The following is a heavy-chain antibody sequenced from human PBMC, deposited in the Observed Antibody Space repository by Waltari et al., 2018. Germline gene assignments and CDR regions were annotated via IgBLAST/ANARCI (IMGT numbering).Heavy chain of an antibody. V-gene: IGHV4-61*02. Sequence: QVQLQESGPGLVKPSQTLSLTCTVSGDSISNGSSHWSWTRQPAGKRREWIGRISHSGGVNYTPSLKSRVTISIDTSKNQFSLDLRSVTAADTAIYYCAREEGRYYNFWNGYYAFDNWGQGTLVTVSS. CDR2: ISHSGGV. CDR3: AREEGRYYNFWNGYYAFDN. CDR1: GDSISNGSSH. J-gene: IGHJ4*02. D-gene: IGHD3-3*01.